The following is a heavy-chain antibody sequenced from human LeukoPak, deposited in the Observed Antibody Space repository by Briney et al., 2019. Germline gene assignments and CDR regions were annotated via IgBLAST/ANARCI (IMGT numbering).Heavy chain of an antibody. CDR3: XXXXXXXQSSSSRWFDP. CDR1: GFTFDDYG. J-gene: IGHJ5*02. D-gene: IGHD6-6*01. CDR2: INWNGGST. V-gene: IGHV3-20*01. Sequence: GGSLRLSCAAAGFTFDDYGMSWVRQAPGKGLEWVSGINWNGGSTGYADSVKGRFTISRDNAKNSLYLQMNSLRAEDTALYHXXXXXXXXQSSSSRWFDPWGQGTLVTVSS.